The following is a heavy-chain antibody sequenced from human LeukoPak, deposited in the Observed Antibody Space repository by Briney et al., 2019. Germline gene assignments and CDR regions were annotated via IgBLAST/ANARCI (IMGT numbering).Heavy chain of an antibody. CDR3: AKDLGPSGAGGLDP. V-gene: IGHV3-43*02. CDR2: ISGDGIST. D-gene: IGHD7-27*01. CDR1: GFTFDDYA. Sequence: GGSLRLSCAASGFTFDDYAIHWVRQVPGKVLEWVSLISGDGISTYYADSVKGRFTISRDNSKNSLYLQMNSLRTEDTALYYCAKDLGPSGAGGLDPWGQGTLVTVSS. J-gene: IGHJ5*02.